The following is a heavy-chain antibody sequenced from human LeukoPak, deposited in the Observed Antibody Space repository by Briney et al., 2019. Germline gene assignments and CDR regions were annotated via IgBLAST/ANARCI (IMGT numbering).Heavy chain of an antibody. D-gene: IGHD7-27*01. V-gene: IGHV3-53*01. CDR1: GFTVSSNY. J-gene: IGHJ3*01. CDR3: ARNMGDWGRAFDF. Sequence: PGGSLRLSCAASGFTVSSNYMSWVRQAPGKGLEWVSVIYSGGSTYYADSVKGRFTISRDNSKNTLFLHMNSLRAEDTAVYYCARNMGDWGRAFDFWGQGTMVTVSS. CDR2: IYSGGST.